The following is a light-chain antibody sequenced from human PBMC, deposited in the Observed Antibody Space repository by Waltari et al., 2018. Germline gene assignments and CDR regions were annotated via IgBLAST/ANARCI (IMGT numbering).Light chain of an antibody. V-gene: IGLV8-61*01. CDR3: ALYMGSGIWV. CDR1: SGSLSTTSY. Sequence: QTVVTQEPSLSVSPGGTVTLTCALSSGSLSTTSYATWYHQTPVQGPRTLVYKANARSSGVPDRFSGSILGNTAALTITGAQADDESDYYCALYMGSGIWVFGGGTRLTVL. CDR2: KAN. J-gene: IGLJ3*02.